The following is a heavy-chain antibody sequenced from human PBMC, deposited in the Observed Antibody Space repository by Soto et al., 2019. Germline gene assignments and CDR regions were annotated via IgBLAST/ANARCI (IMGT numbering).Heavy chain of an antibody. D-gene: IGHD3-16*01. J-gene: IGHJ6*02. CDR2: IYYNGST. Sequence: SETLSLTCTVSGGSISSSSYYWGWIRQPPGKGLEWIGSIYYNGSTYYNPSLKSRVTISVDTSKNQFSLKLSSVTAADTAVYYCAKEIYVSSNYYGMDVWGQGTTVTVSS. V-gene: IGHV4-39*01. CDR3: AKEIYVSSNYYGMDV. CDR1: GGSISSSSYY.